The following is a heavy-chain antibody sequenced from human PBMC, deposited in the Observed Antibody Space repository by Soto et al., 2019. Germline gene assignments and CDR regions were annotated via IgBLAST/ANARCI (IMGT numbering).Heavy chain of an antibody. CDR2: IYSSGST. CDR1: GGSVSSGSYY. D-gene: IGHD6-6*01. V-gene: IGHV4-31*11. CDR3: ARAEEQLVFSQVFDY. J-gene: IGHJ4*02. Sequence: QVQLQESGPGLVKPSQTLSLTCAVSGGSVSSGSYYWSWIRQHPGKGLEWIGYIYSSGSTYYNPSLKSRFTISVDTSKNQFSLRLSSVTAADTAVYYCARAEEQLVFSQVFDYWGQGTLVTVSS.